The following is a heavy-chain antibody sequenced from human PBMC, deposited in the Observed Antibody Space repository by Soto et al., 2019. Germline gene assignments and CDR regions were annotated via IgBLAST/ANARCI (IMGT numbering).Heavy chain of an antibody. CDR2: IKTNGDK. CDR3: ARPNGCGSTGCYGFDP. D-gene: IGHD2-2*01. J-gene: IGHJ5*02. V-gene: IGHV3-23*01. Sequence: DVQLLESGGGLIQPGGTLRLSCAASGFKFSTYTMTWVRQAPGKGLEWVSSIKTNGDKYYADSVKGRFTISRDNSKDTVFLLMNSLRAEDTAVYYCARPNGCGSTGCYGFDPWGQGTLVTVSS. CDR1: GFKFSTYT.